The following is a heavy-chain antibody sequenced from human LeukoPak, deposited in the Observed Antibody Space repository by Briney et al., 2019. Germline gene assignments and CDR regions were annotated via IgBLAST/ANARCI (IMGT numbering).Heavy chain of an antibody. CDR1: GGSFTGYY. D-gene: IGHD4-23*01. V-gene: IGHV4-34*01. J-gene: IGHJ4*02. CDR2: INHSGST. Sequence: PSETLSLTCPVHGGSFTGYYWSWIRQPPGKGLEWIGEINHSGSTNYNPSLKSRVTISVDTSKNQFSLKLSSVTAADTAVYYCARGFGGNLGYWGQGTLVTVSS. CDR3: ARGFGGNLGY.